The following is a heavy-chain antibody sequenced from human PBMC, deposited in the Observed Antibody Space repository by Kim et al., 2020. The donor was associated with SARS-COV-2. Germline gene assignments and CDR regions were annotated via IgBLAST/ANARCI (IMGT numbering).Heavy chain of an antibody. J-gene: IGHJ6*02. D-gene: IGHD2-2*02. CDR1: GFTFSSYS. V-gene: IGHV3-21*01. Sequence: GGSLRLSCAASGFTFSSYSMNWVRQAPGKGLEWVSSISSSSSYIYYADSVKGRFTISRDNAKNSLYLQMNSLRAEDTTVYYCARADHHEDIVVVPAAISRHLHHYYYYGMDVWGQGTTVTVSS. CDR3: ARADHHEDIVVVPAAISRHLHHYYYYGMDV. CDR2: ISSSSSYI.